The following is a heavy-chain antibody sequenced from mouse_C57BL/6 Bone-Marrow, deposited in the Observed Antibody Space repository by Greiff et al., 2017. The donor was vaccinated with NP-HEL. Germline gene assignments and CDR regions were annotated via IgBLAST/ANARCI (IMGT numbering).Heavy chain of an antibody. CDR2: IFPGSGST. CDR1: GYTFTDYY. Sequence: VQLQESGPELVKPGASVKISCKASGYTFTDYYINWVKQRPGQGLEWIGWIFPGSGSTYYNEKFKGKATLTVDKSSSTAYMLLSSLTSEDSAVYFCANHYYGSSYAWFAYWGQGTLVTVSA. V-gene: IGHV1-75*01. J-gene: IGHJ3*01. CDR3: ANHYYGSSYAWFAY. D-gene: IGHD1-1*01.